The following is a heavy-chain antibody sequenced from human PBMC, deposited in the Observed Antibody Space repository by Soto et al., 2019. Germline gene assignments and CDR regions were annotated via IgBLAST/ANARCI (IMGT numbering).Heavy chain of an antibody. Sequence: QVQLEQSGADVKKPGASVKVSCKTSGYIFTDYYIHWVRQAPGQGLERMGYINPKTGGTTYAQKFQGWVTMTRDTSVSTAYIDLSSLKFNDTAVYYCARDQGNSSSWPIDFWGQGTVVTVSS. J-gene: IGHJ4*02. V-gene: IGHV1-2*04. CDR1: GYIFTDYY. CDR3: ARDQGNSSSWPIDF. CDR2: INPKTGGT. D-gene: IGHD6-13*01.